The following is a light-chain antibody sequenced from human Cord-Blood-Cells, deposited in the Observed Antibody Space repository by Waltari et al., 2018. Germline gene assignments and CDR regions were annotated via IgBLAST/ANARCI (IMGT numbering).Light chain of an antibody. CDR1: SSDVGGYNY. CDR3: SSYAGSNNYV. CDR2: EVS. Sequence: QSALTQPPSASGSPGQSVTISCTGTSSDVGGYNYVSWDQQHPGKAPKHMIYEVSKRPSGVPDRVSVSKSGNTASLTVSGLQAEDEADYYCSSYAGSNNYVFGTGTKVTVL. J-gene: IGLJ1*01. V-gene: IGLV2-8*01.